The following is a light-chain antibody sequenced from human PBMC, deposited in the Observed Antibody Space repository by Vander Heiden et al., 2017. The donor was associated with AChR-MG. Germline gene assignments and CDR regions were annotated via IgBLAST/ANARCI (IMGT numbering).Light chain of an antibody. CDR3: QAWDSSTAHVV. CDR1: KLGDKY. J-gene: IGLJ2*01. CDR2: QDS. Sequence: SYALTQPPSVSLPPGQTASITCSGDKLGDKYACWYQQKPGQSPVLVIYQDSKRPSGIPERFSGSNSGNTATLTISGTQAMDEADYYCQAWDSSTAHVVFGGGTKLTVL. V-gene: IGLV3-1*01.